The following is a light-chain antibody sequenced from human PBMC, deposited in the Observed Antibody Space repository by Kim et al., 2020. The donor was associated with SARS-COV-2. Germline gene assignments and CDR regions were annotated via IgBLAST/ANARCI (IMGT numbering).Light chain of an antibody. CDR2: GDS. Sequence: PGASVTLVCRASQSGSSSYLTWYQQKPGQAPRLLIYGDSSRATDIPARCSGSGSGTAFTLTISSLQPEDVAVYYCHQDYNLLTFGGGTKVDIK. V-gene: IGKV3D-7*01. J-gene: IGKJ4*01. CDR3: HQDYNLLT. CDR1: QSGSSSY.